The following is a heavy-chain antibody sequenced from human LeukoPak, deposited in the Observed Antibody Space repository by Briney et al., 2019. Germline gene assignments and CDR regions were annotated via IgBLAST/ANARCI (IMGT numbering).Heavy chain of an antibody. Sequence: ASVKVSCKASGYTFTGYYMHWGRQAPGQGLEWMGWINPNSGGTNYAQKFQGRVTMTRDTSISTAYMELSRLRSDDTAVYYCAREVADPRGGVDPWGQGTLVTVSS. D-gene: IGHD6-19*01. CDR3: AREVADPRGGVDP. V-gene: IGHV1-2*02. CDR1: GYTFTGYY. J-gene: IGHJ5*02. CDR2: INPNSGGT.